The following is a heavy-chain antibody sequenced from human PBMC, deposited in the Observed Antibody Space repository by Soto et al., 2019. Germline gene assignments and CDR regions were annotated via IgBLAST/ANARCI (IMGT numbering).Heavy chain of an antibody. CDR3: ARQGRQTRTIDY. J-gene: IGHJ4*02. V-gene: IGHV4-34*01. CDR1: GGSFSGYY. Sequence: SETLSLTCAVYGGSFSGYYWSWIRQPPGKGLEWIGEINHSGSTNYNPSLKSRVTISVDTSKNQFSLKLSSVTAADTAVYYCARQGRQTRTIDYWGQGTLVTVSS. D-gene: IGHD1-1*01. CDR2: INHSGST.